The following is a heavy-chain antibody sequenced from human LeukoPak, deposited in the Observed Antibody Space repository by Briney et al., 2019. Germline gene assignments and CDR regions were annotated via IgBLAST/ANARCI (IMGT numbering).Heavy chain of an antibody. D-gene: IGHD3-10*01. CDR1: GYTLTELS. Sequence: GASVTVSCKVSGYTLTELSMHWVRQAPGKGLEWMGGFDPEDGETIYAQKFQGRVTMTEVTSTDTAYMELSSLRSEDTAVYYCARGRILLWFGELYYWGQGTLVTVSS. CDR2: FDPEDGET. J-gene: IGHJ4*02. CDR3: ARGRILLWFGELYY. V-gene: IGHV1-24*01.